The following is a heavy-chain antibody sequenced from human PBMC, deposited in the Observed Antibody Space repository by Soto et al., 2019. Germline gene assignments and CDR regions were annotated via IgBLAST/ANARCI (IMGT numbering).Heavy chain of an antibody. CDR2: INHSGST. Sequence: SETLSLTCAVYGGSFSGYYWSWIRQPPGKGLEWIGEINHSGSTNYNPSLKSRVTISVDTSKNQFSLKLSSVTAADTAVYYCARLDRYSGSYYYYYGMDVWGQGTTVTVSS. D-gene: IGHD1-26*01. CDR3: ARLDRYSGSYYYYYGMDV. CDR1: GGSFSGYY. V-gene: IGHV4-34*01. J-gene: IGHJ6*02.